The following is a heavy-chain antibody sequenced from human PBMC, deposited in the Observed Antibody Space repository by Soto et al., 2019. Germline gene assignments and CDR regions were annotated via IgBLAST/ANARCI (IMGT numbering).Heavy chain of an antibody. J-gene: IGHJ5*02. CDR3: ARVPGP. V-gene: IGHV4-30-2*01. Sequence: SDTLSLTCAVSGLSRRGGGYSWSWIRPPPGKGLEWIGYIYHSGSTYYNPSLKSRVTISVDRSKNQFSLKLSSVTAADTAVYYCARVPGPWGQGTLVTVSS. CDR1: GLSRRGGGYS. CDR2: IYHSGST.